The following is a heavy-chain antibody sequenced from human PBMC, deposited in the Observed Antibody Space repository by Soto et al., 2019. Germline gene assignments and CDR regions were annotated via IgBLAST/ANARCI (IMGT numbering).Heavy chain of an antibody. J-gene: IGHJ4*02. CDR1: GFTVSSNY. D-gene: IGHD3-10*01. CDR3: ASGASGNYR. V-gene: IGHV3-66*01. Sequence: EVQLVESGGGLVQPGGSLRLSCAASGFTVSSNYMTWVRQAPGKGLEWVSNIYSGGTTSYADSVKGRFTISRDNSKTTLFLQMNCMRGDDTAVYYCASGASGNYRWGQGTLVTVSS. CDR2: IYSGGTT.